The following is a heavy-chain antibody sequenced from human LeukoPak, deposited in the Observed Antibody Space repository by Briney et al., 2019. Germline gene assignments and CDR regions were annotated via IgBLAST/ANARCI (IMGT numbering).Heavy chain of an antibody. CDR3: ARSGTGGGY. CDR2: IRYSGST. Sequence: KPSETLSLTCTVSGGSISSYYWSWIRQHPGKGLEWIGYIRYSGSTLYNPSLKSRLSISVDTSKNQFSLMLSSVTAADTAMYYCARSGTGGGYWGQGTLVTVSS. CDR1: GGSISSYY. D-gene: IGHD3-10*01. J-gene: IGHJ4*02. V-gene: IGHV4-59*06.